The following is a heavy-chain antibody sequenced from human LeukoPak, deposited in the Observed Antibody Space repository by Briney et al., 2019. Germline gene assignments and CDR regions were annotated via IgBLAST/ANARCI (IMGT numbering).Heavy chain of an antibody. CDR1: GGSISSYY. J-gene: IGHJ5*02. D-gene: IGHD3-10*01. V-gene: IGHV4-59*01. CDR3: AGSGSYWSYWFDP. CDR2: IYYSGST. Sequence: SETLSLTCTVSGGSISSYYWSWIRQPPGKGLEWIGYIYYSGSTNYNPSLKSRVTISVDTSKNQFSLKPSSVTAADTAVYYCAGSGSYWSYWFDPWGQGTLVTVSS.